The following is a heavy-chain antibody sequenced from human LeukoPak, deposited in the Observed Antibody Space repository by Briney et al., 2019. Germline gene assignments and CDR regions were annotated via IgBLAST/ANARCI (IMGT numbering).Heavy chain of an antibody. CDR3: AAYYYGSGSYTFDY. D-gene: IGHD3-10*01. J-gene: IGHJ4*02. CDR1: GGSFSGYY. Sequence: SETLSLTCAVYGGSFSGYYWIWIRQPPGKGLEWIGEINHSGSTNYNPSLKSRVTISVDTSTKQFSLKLSSVTAAYTAVYYCAAYYYGSGSYTFDYWGQGTLVTVSS. CDR2: INHSGST. V-gene: IGHV4-34*01.